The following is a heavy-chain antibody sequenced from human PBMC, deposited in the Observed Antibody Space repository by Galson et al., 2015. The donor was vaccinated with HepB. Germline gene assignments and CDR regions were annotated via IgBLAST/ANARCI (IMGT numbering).Heavy chain of an antibody. CDR2: IWYDGSNK. CDR3: ARALEGYCSSTSCYRYYYGMDV. CDR1: GFTFSSYG. Sequence: SLRLSCAASGFTFSSYGMHWVRQAPGKGLEWVAVIWYDGSNKYYADSVKGRFTISRDNSKNTLSLQMNSLRAEDTAVYYCARALEGYCSSTSCYRYYYGMDVWGQGTTVTVSS. D-gene: IGHD2-2*01. J-gene: IGHJ6*02. V-gene: IGHV3-33*01.